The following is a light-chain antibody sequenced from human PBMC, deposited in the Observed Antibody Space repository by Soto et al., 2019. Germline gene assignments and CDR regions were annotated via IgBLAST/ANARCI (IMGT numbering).Light chain of an antibody. V-gene: IGLV2-23*01. CDR2: QDT. CDR3: CSYAGSYTLI. CDR1: SSDVGGYNL. J-gene: IGLJ2*01. Sequence: QSALTQPASVSGSPGQSITISCTGTSSDVGGYNLVSWYQQHPGKAPKLIIYQDTQRPSGVSDRFSASKSGNTASLTISGLKTEDEADYYCCSYAGSYTLILGGGTKVTVL.